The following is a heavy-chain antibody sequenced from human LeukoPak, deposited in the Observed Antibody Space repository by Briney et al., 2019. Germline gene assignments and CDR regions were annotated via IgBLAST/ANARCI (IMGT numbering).Heavy chain of an antibody. CDR1: GYTFINYA. Sequence: ASVKVSCKASGYTFINYAINWGRQAPGQRPEWMGWISAYNGNTNYAQKLQGRVTMTTDTSTSTAYMELRSLRSDDTAVYYCARVGSGFYFDYWGQGTLVTVSS. V-gene: IGHV1-18*01. CDR2: ISAYNGNT. D-gene: IGHD6-19*01. CDR3: ARVGSGFYFDY. J-gene: IGHJ4*02.